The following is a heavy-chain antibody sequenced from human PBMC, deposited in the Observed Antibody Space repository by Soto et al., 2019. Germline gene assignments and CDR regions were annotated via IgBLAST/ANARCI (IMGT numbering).Heavy chain of an antibody. CDR2: IVVGSDNT. J-gene: IGHJ6*02. CDR3: AAAILGQPPYFYDMDV. CDR1: GFTLSSSA. D-gene: IGHD1-26*01. V-gene: IGHV1-58*01. Sequence: QMQLVQSGPEVKKPGTSLKVSCKASGFTLSSSAVQWVRQARGQGLEWIGWIVVGSDNTNYAQKFQERVTITRDMSTSTVYMELRSLRSEDTATYYCAAAILGQPPYFYDMDVWGQGTPVTVSS.